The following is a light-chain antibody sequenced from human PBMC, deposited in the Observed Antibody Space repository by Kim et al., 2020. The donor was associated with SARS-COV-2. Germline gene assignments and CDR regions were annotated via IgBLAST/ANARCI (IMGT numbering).Light chain of an antibody. CDR2: DAS. J-gene: IGKJ5*01. Sequence: ASVGDRVTITCQASQDIINYLNWYQHRPGEAPKLLIYDASNLEAGVPSRFSGRGSGTDFTFTISSLQPEDFGTYYCQQSDNLPITFGQGTRLEIK. CDR1: QDIINY. CDR3: QQSDNLPIT. V-gene: IGKV1-33*01.